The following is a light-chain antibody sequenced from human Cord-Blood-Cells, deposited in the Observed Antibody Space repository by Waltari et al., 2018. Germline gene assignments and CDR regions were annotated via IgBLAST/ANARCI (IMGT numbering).Light chain of an antibody. Sequence: SYVLTQPPSVSVAPGKTARITCGGNNIGSKSVHWYQQKPGQAPVLVIYYDSDRPSGIPERFSGSKSGNTATLTIGRVEAGDEADYYCQVWDSSSDHWVFGGGTKLTVL. CDR2: YDS. CDR3: QVWDSSSDHWV. CDR1: NIGSKS. V-gene: IGLV3-21*04. J-gene: IGLJ3*02.